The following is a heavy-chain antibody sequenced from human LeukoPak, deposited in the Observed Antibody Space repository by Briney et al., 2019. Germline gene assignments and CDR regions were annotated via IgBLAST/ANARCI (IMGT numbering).Heavy chain of an antibody. V-gene: IGHV3-21*01. CDR3: ARTRHYYDSSGYYDY. J-gene: IGHJ4*02. Sequence: GSLRLSCAASGFTFSSYSMNWVRQAPGKGLEWVSSISSSSSYIYYADSVKGRFTISRDNAKNSLYLQMNSLRAEDTAVYYCARTRHYYDSSGYYDYWGQGTLVTVSS. D-gene: IGHD3-22*01. CDR1: GFTFSSYS. CDR2: ISSSSSYI.